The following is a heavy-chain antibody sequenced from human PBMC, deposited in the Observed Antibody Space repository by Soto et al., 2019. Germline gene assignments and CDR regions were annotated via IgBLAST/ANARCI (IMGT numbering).Heavy chain of an antibody. CDR2: ISYDRSNK. D-gene: IGHD4-4*01. CDR1: GFTFSNFA. V-gene: IGHV3-30-3*01. J-gene: IGHJ6*02. Sequence: GGSLRLSCAASGFTFSNFAMHWVRQAPGQGLEWVAVISYDRSNKYYADSVKGRFTISRDDSENTLYLHINSLRTDDTAVYYCPTHSDYDMDVWGQGTMVTVSS. CDR3: PTHSDYDMDV.